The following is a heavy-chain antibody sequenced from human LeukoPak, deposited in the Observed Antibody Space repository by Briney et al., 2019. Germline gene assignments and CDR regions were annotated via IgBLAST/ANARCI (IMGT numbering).Heavy chain of an antibody. CDR2: IYTSGST. D-gene: IGHD6-13*01. Sequence: PSETLSLTCTVSGGSLSSYYWSWLRQPAGKGLEWIGRIYTSGSTNYNPSLTSRVTMSVDTSKNQFSLKLSSVAAADTAVYYCASGYSSRWHYFDYWGQGTLVTVSS. CDR3: ASGYSSRWHYFDY. CDR1: GGSLSSYY. J-gene: IGHJ4*02. V-gene: IGHV4-4*07.